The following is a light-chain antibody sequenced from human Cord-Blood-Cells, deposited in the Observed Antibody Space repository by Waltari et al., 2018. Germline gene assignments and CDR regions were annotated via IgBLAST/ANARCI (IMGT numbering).Light chain of an antibody. V-gene: IGKV2-28*01. CDR3: MQATPQGP. CDR2: RVS. J-gene: IGKJ4*01. Sequence: DIGMTQTPRTLPVNHGETASISCRSSQSLLHSNGYTYLDRYLQKPGQSPQLLIYRVSNHLSGVPDRFSGSGSGSYFTLKISWVEAEDVVVYYFMQATPQGPSGGGTKVEIK. CDR1: QSLLHSNGYTY.